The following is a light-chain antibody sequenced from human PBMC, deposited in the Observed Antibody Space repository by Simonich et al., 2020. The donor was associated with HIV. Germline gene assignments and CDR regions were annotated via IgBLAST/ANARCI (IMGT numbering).Light chain of an antibody. CDR2: DAS. CDR3: QQYGSSPYT. Sequence: IVLMQSQATLSLSRGERATHSCRASQSVSRSYLAWYQQKPGLSPRSLRYDASSGDTGIPDRFSGSGSGTDFTLTISRLEPEDFAVYYCQQYGSSPYTFGHGTKLEIK. J-gene: IGKJ2*01. CDR1: QSVSRSY. V-gene: IGKV3D-20*01.